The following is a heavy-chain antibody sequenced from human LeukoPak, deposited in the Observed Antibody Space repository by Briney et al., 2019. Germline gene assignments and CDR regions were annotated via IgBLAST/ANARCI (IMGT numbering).Heavy chain of an antibody. Sequence: GGSLRLSCAASGFIFSSYAMSWVRQAPGKGLEWVSIISGNGGTTYYADSVKGRFTISRDNSKNTLYLQMNGLRAEDTAVYYCAKDLYYDSSGYSAKAYWGQGTLVTVSS. J-gene: IGHJ4*02. V-gene: IGHV3-23*01. CDR1: GFIFSSYA. D-gene: IGHD3-22*01. CDR2: ISGNGGTT. CDR3: AKDLYYDSSGYSAKAY.